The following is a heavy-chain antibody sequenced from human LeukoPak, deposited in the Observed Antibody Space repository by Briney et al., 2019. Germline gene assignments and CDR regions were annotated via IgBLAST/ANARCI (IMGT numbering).Heavy chain of an antibody. CDR1: GFTFGSYA. D-gene: IGHD6-13*01. CDR3: AKDIAARDY. V-gene: IGHV3-23*01. Sequence: GGSLRLSCQASGFTFGSYAMSWVRQAPGKGLEWVSAISDFGATTYYADSVKGRFTISRDNSKDTLYLQMNSLRAEDTAVYYCAKDIAARDYWGQGTLVTVSS. J-gene: IGHJ4*02. CDR2: ISDFGATT.